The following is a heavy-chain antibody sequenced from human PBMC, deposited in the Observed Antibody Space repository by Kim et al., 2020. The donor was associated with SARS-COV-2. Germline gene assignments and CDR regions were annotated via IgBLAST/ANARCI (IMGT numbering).Heavy chain of an antibody. V-gene: IGHV1-46*01. D-gene: IGHD6-19*01. CDR3: ARDLDPSIYNSGCHGY. CDR2: INPSGGST. CDR1: GYTFTSYY. J-gene: IGHJ4*02. Sequence: ASVKVSCKASGYTFTSYYMHWVRQAPGQGLEWMGIINPSGGSTSYAQKFQGRVTVTRDTSTSTVYMELSSLRSEDTAVYYCARDLDPSIYNSGCHGYWGQGTLVTVSS.